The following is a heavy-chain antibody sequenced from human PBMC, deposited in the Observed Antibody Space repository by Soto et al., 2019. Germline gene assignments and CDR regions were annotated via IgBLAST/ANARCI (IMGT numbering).Heavy chain of an antibody. J-gene: IGHJ3*02. CDR2: INHSGST. Sequence: QVQLQQWGAGLLKPSETLSLTCAVYGGSFSGYYWSWIRQPPGKGLEWIGEINHSGSTNYNTSLKSRVTISVDTSKNQFSLKLSSVTAADTAVYYCARGGSNWNYAVHRAAVRRAFDIWGQGTMVTVSS. CDR1: GGSFSGYY. D-gene: IGHD1-7*01. CDR3: ARGGSNWNYAVHRAAVRRAFDI. V-gene: IGHV4-34*01.